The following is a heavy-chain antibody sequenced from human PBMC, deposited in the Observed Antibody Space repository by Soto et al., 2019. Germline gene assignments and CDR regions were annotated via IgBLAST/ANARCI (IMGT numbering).Heavy chain of an antibody. J-gene: IGHJ6*03. D-gene: IGHD6-6*01. CDR3: ARAAEQLAPYYYYMDV. V-gene: IGHV3-7*01. CDR2: IKQDGSEK. CDR1: GFTFSSYW. Sequence: GGSLRLSCAASGFTFSSYWMSWVRQAPGKGLEWVANIKQDGSEKYYVDSVKGRFTISRDNSKNTLYLQMNSLRAEDTAVYYCARAAEQLAPYYYYMDVWGKGTTVTVSS.